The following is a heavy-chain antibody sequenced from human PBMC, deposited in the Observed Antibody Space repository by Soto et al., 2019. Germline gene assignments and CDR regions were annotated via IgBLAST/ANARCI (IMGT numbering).Heavy chain of an antibody. V-gene: IGHV3-64D*06. CDR3: VKDYMGGGDY. Sequence: EGSLRGSCSGSGFSFRSYTMNWIRQAPGKGLEYVSAITSNGGSTYYADSVKGRFTISRDNSKNTLYLQMSSLRPEDTAVYYCVKDYMGGGDYWRQGSLVSGS. CDR1: GFSFRSYT. D-gene: IGHD3-16*01. CDR2: ITSNGGST. J-gene: IGHJ4*02.